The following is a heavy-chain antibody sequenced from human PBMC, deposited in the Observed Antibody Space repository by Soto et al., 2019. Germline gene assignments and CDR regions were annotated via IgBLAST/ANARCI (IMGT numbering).Heavy chain of an antibody. J-gene: IGHJ5*02. CDR2: IYSSGNT. V-gene: IGHV4-4*07. CDR1: GGTISGYY. Sequence: LETLSLTCSVSGGTISGYYWTWIRQPAGKGLEWIGRIYSSGNTKYNPSLQSRVTMSLDTSNNQFSLRLTSVTAADTAVYYCARGQRFSDWFDPWGQGTLVTVS. D-gene: IGHD3-3*01. CDR3: ARGQRFSDWFDP.